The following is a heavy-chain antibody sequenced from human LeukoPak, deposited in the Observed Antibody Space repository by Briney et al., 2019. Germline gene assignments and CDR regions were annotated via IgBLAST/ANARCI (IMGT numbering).Heavy chain of an antibody. J-gene: IGHJ4*02. D-gene: IGHD3-10*01. CDR3: ARVDYGSGSYFDL. CDR2: IYSGGDT. V-gene: IGHV3-66*01. CDR1: GFTVNNNY. Sequence: GGPLRLSCAASGFTVNNNYMSWVRQAPGKGLEWVSIIYSGGDTNYADSVKGRLTISRDNSENTLFLQMNSLRADDTAVYYCARVDYGSGSYFDLWGQGTLVTVSS.